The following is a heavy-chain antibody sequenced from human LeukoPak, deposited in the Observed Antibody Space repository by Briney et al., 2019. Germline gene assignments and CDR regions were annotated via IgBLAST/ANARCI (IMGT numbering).Heavy chain of an antibody. CDR2: ISHSGST. CDR1: GGSFSDYY. D-gene: IGHD6-13*01. CDR3: ASVYPGIAAAGTLKYYYYYYMDV. V-gene: IGHV4-34*01. Sequence: SETLSLTCAVYGGSFSDYYWSWIRQPPGKGLEWIGEISHSGSTNYNPSLKSRVTISVDTSKNQFSLKLSSVTAADTAVYYCASVYPGIAAAGTLKYYYYYYMDVWGKGTTVTVSS. J-gene: IGHJ6*03.